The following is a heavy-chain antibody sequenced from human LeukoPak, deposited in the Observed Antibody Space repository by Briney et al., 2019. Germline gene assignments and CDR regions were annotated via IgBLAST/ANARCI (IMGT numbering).Heavy chain of an antibody. CDR2: TYYRSKWYN. CDR3: ARSGSGGWIDY. V-gene: IGHV6-1*01. Sequence: SQTLSLTCAISGDIVSSNSAAWNWMRQSPSRGLEWLGRTYYRSKWYNGYAVFVKSRISVNPDTSKNRFSLQLNSVTPEDTAVYYCARSGSGGWIDYWGQGTLVTVSS. J-gene: IGHJ4*02. D-gene: IGHD6-19*01. CDR1: GDIVSSNSAA.